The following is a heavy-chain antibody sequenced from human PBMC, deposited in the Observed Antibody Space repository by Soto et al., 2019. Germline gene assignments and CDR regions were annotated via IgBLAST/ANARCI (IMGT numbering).Heavy chain of an antibody. J-gene: IGHJ4*02. CDR1: GFSLSDYW. Sequence: PGGSLRLSCAASGFSLSDYWMHWVRQAPGEGLVWLSRITRDGSSTNYADSVKGRFTISRDNAKNTLYLQVNSLRGEDTAVYYCAKTRVGSSSWPFDYWGQGTLVTVSS. CDR3: AKTRVGSSSWPFDY. V-gene: IGHV3-74*01. D-gene: IGHD6-13*01. CDR2: ITRDGSST.